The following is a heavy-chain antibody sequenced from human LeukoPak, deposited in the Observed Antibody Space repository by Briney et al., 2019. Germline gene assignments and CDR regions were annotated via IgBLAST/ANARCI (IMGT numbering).Heavy chain of an antibody. J-gene: IGHJ4*02. Sequence: GESLKISCKGSGYNFTNYWIAWVRQMPGKGLEWMGIIYPADSDTRYSPSFQGQVTISADKSITTAFLQWSSLKASDTAMYYCASSIAVAGTLVDYWSQGTLVTVSS. V-gene: IGHV5-51*01. D-gene: IGHD6-19*01. CDR3: ASSIAVAGTLVDY. CDR1: GYNFTNYW. CDR2: IYPADSDT.